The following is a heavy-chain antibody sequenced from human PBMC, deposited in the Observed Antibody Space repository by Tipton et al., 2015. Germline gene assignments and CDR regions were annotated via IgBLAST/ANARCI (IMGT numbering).Heavy chain of an antibody. J-gene: IGHJ4*02. CDR1: GYSISSGYY. CDR3: ARSRHTVTPDS. V-gene: IGHV4-38-2*01. Sequence: TLSLTCDVSGYSISSGYYWSWIRQPPGKGLEWIGSFFHSGNTFHNPSLRSRVIISVDTSKNQFSLTVTSVTAADTAVYYCARSRHTVTPDSWGQGTLVTVSS. D-gene: IGHD4-17*01. CDR2: FFHSGNT.